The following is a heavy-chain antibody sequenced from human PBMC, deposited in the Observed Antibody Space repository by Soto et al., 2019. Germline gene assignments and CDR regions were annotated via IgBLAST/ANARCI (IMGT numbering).Heavy chain of an antibody. CDR1: GGSISSSRCH. CDR2: IKYSGTT. J-gene: IGHJ5*02. V-gene: IGHV4-39*01. Sequence: SETLSLTCTVSGGSISSSRCHWGWIRQPPGKGLEWIASIKYSGTTFYNPSLKSRVTLSVDTSKNQFALKLSSVTAADTAVYYCASLHLGYCISTSCYSGKLMQPWGQGTLVTVSS. CDR3: ASLHLGYCISTSCYSGKLMQP. D-gene: IGHD2-2*01.